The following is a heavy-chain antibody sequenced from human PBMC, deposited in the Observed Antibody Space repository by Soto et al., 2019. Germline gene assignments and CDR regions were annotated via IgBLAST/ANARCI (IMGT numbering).Heavy chain of an antibody. Sequence: GGPLRLSCAASGFTVSSNYMSWVRQAPGKGLEWVSVIYSGGSTYYADSVKGRFTISRDNSKNTLYLQMNSLRAEDTAVYYCARTRALTTSYYYGMDVWGQGTTVTVSS. CDR2: IYSGGST. D-gene: IGHD4-4*01. CDR1: GFTVSSNY. V-gene: IGHV3-53*01. J-gene: IGHJ6*02. CDR3: ARTRALTTSYYYGMDV.